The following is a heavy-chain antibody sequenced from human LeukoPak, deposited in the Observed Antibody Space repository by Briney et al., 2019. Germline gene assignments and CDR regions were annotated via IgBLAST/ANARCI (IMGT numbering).Heavy chain of an antibody. CDR1: GYTFNSYG. V-gene: IGHV1-18*01. J-gene: IGHJ6*02. Sequence: ASVKVSCTASGYTFNSYGISWVRQAPGQGLEWMGWISPYRGDTEYAQKIQGRVSMTTDTSTSTAYMELRSLRSDDTAVYYCARQVLIVGGRYGMDVWGQGATVTVSS. CDR2: ISPYRGDT. CDR3: ARQVLIVGGRYGMDV. D-gene: IGHD3-22*01.